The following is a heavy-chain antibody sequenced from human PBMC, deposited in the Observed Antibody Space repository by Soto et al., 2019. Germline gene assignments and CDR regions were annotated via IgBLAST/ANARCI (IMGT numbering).Heavy chain of an antibody. J-gene: IGHJ1*01. CDR1: GFTFSSYY. Sequence: EVQLVESGGGLVQPGGSLRLSCVASGFTFSSYYMMWARQVPGRGLEWLAKIKQDGSEKSYVDSVRGRFTISRDNAKVSVYLHMDSLRAAVSAGSFCGRLVRGAAGGTLGGECTLVTVSS. D-gene: IGHD6-13*01. CDR2: IKQDGSEK. V-gene: IGHV3-7*03. CDR3: GRLVRGAAGGTL.